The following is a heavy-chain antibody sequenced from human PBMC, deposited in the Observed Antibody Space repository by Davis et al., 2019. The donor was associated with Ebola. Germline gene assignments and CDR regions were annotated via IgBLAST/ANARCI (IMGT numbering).Heavy chain of an antibody. V-gene: IGHV1-69*13. Sequence: AASVKVSCKASGGTFSIYTITWVLQAPGQGLEWMGGIIPIFGTANYAQKFQGRVTITADESTTTAYMELSSLRSEDTAVYYCARDGGDGYNSYGMDVWGQGTTVTVSS. CDR2: IIPIFGTA. J-gene: IGHJ6*02. CDR1: GGTFSIYT. D-gene: IGHD5-24*01. CDR3: ARDGGDGYNSYGMDV.